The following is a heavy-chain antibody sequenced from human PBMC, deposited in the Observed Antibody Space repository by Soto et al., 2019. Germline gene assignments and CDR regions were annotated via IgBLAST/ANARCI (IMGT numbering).Heavy chain of an antibody. V-gene: IGHV3-7*01. Sequence: PGGSLRLSCAASGFTFSSYWMSWVRQAPGKGLEWVANIKQDGSEKYYVDSVKGRFTISRDNAKNSLYLQMNSLRAEDTAVYYCXSLAVAGTSHYYYGMDVWGQGTTVTVSS. CDR2: IKQDGSEK. J-gene: IGHJ6*02. CDR3: XSLAVAGTSHYYYGMDV. CDR1: GFTFSSYW. D-gene: IGHD6-19*01.